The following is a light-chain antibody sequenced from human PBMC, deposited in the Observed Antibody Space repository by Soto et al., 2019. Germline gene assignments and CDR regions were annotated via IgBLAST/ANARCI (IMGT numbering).Light chain of an antibody. CDR1: QPLNNN. Sequence: EEIIAQSPGPPSVSPGDRATLSCRAGQPLNNNVAWYQHKPGQAPRLLIYGASTRATGISARFSGSGSGTEFTLTISSLQSEDFAVYYCQQYEKWPPSITFGQGTRLE. V-gene: IGKV3-15*01. CDR3: QQYEKWPPSIT. CDR2: GAS. J-gene: IGKJ5*01.